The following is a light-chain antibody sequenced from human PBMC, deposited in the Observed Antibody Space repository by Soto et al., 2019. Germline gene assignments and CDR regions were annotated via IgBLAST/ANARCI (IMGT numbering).Light chain of an antibody. CDR3: QQYGTSGT. V-gene: IGKV3-20*01. Sequence: EVVLTQSAATLYVSPGECVTLXCRASQSVSRSYQAWYQQQPGEAPKLLIYGASNRDTGITERFSGSGYGKDFNITISRLEPEDSAVYDCQQYGTSGTFGQGTRLEIK. J-gene: IGKJ5*01. CDR1: QSVSRSY. CDR2: GAS.